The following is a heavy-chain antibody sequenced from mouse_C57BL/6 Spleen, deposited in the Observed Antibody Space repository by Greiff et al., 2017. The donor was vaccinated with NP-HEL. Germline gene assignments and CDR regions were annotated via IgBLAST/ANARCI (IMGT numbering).Heavy chain of an antibody. V-gene: IGHV1-64*01. CDR2: IHPNSGST. CDR3: ARSPLDYGSSYGYWYFDV. D-gene: IGHD1-1*01. J-gene: IGHJ1*03. CDR1: GYTFTSYW. Sequence: QVQLQQPGAELVKPGASVKLSCKASGYTFTSYWMHWVKQRPGQGLEWIGMIHPNSGSTNYNEKFKSKATLTVDKSSSTAYMQLSSLTSEDSAVYYCARSPLDYGSSYGYWYFDVWGTGTTVTVSA.